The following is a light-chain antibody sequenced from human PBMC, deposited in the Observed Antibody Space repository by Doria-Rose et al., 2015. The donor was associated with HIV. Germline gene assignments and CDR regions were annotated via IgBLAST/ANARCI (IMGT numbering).Light chain of an antibody. Sequence: SVSGSPGQSVTISCTGTSSDVGGYDFVSWFQHHPGKAPKLMIYDVTKRPSGVADRFSGSKSGNTASLTISGLQAEDEADYYCCSYAGSYVVFGGGTKLTVL. CDR1: SSDVGGYDF. CDR2: DVT. J-gene: IGLJ2*01. CDR3: CSYAGSYVV. V-gene: IGLV2-11*01.